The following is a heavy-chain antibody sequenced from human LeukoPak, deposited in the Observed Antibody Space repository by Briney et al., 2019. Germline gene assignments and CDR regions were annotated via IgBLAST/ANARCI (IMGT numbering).Heavy chain of an antibody. CDR3: ARDRDTRSYYILY. CDR2: INYNGNNK. V-gene: IGHV3-30*02. D-gene: IGHD3-10*01. J-gene: IGHJ4*02. CDR1: GFSFSSYG. Sequence: PGGSLRLSCAASGFSFSSYGTHWVRQAPGKGLEWVAFINYNGNNKYYADSVKGRFTISRDNSKNTVYLEMNSLRDGDTAVYYCARDRDTRSYYILYWGQGTLVTVSS.